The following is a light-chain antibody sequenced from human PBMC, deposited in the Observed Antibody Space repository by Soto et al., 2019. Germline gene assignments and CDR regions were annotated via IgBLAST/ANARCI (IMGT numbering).Light chain of an antibody. V-gene: IGKV1-16*01. Sequence: DIQMNQSPSSLSASVGDRVTITFRASQGISTFLAWFQQKPGKAPKTLIYAASSLHSGVPSRFSGSGSGTDFTLTISSLQPEDFATYYCQHYDGYPQIFGQGTRLEIK. J-gene: IGKJ5*01. CDR1: QGISTF. CDR3: QHYDGYPQI. CDR2: AAS.